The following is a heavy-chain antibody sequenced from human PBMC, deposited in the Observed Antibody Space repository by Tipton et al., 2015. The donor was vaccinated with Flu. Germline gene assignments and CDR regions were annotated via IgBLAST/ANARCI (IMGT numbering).Heavy chain of an antibody. CDR2: MYVSGST. CDR1: GGSMSSFY. V-gene: IGHV4-4*07. Sequence: TLSLTCTVSGGSMSSFYWTWIRQPAGKGLEWIGRMYVSGSTKYNPSLKSRVTMSVDMSKNQFSLKLSSATAADTAVYYCARGSGSGTDVTFYFWGQGTLVTVSS. D-gene: IGHD3-10*01. CDR3: ARGSGSGTDVTFYF. J-gene: IGHJ4*02.